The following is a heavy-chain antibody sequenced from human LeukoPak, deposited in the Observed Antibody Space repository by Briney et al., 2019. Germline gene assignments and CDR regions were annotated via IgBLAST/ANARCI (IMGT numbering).Heavy chain of an antibody. CDR2: ISYDGSNK. V-gene: IGHV3-30-3*01. D-gene: IGHD2-2*01. CDR3: AKDIVVVPAAMTHFQH. CDR1: GFTFSSYA. Sequence: PGGSLRLSCAASGFTFSSYAMHWVRQAPGKGLEWVAVISYDGSNKYYADSVKGRFTISRDNSKDTLYLQMNSLRAEDTAVYYCAKDIVVVPAAMTHFQHWGQGTLVTVSS. J-gene: IGHJ1*01.